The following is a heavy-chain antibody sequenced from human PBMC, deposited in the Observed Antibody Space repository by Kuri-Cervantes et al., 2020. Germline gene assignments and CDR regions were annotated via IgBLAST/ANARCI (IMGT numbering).Heavy chain of an antibody. D-gene: IGHD3-22*01. CDR2: ISWNSGSI. CDR3: ARLNYYDSTRDAFDI. Sequence: GGSLRLSCAASGFTFDDYAMHWVRQAPGKGLEWVSDISWNSGSIGYADSVKGRFTISRDNAKNSLYLQMNSLRAEDTAVYYCARLNYYDSTRDAFDIWGQGTMVTVSS. CDR1: GFTFDDYA. J-gene: IGHJ3*02. V-gene: IGHV3-9*01.